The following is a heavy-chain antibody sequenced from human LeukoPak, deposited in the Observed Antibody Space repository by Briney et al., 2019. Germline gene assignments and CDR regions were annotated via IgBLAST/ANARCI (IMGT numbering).Heavy chain of an antibody. CDR1: GFTFSTYA. CDR3: ARDDSLLQFGC. D-gene: IGHD5-24*01. V-gene: IGHV3-23*01. J-gene: IGHJ4*02. CDR2: IAGSDAGT. Sequence: PGGSLRLSCAASGFTFSTYAMSWVRQTPGKGLEWVSSIAGSDAGTYYADSVKGRFAISRDNSKNTLFLQMNGLRAEDTAVYYCARDDSLLQFGCWGQGTLVTVSS.